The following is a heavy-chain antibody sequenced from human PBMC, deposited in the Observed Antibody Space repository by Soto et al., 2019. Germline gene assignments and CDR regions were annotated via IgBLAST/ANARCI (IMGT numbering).Heavy chain of an antibody. J-gene: IGHJ4*02. CDR3: ARVRSSGYRSFDY. CDR2: ISNDGSNK. Sequence: GGSLRLSCAASGFNFSTYGMDWVRQVPGKGLEWVAVISNDGSNKYYANSVKGRFTISRDNSKNILYLQMNSLRAEDTAVYYCARVRSSGYRSFDYWGQGTLVTVSS. CDR1: GFNFSTYG. V-gene: IGHV3-30*03. D-gene: IGHD3-22*01.